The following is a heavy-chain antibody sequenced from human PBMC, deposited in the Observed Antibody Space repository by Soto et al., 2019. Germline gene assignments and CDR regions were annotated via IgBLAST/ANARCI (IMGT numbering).Heavy chain of an antibody. Sequence: SETLSLTCTVSGGSISSYYWSWIRQPPGKGLEWIGYIYYSGSTNYNPSLKSRVTISVDTSKNQFSLKLSSVTAADTAVYYCARVYLIGGWYLDYWGQGTMVTVSS. D-gene: IGHD6-19*01. CDR1: GGSISSYY. CDR3: ARVYLIGGWYLDY. J-gene: IGHJ4*02. V-gene: IGHV4-59*01. CDR2: IYYSGST.